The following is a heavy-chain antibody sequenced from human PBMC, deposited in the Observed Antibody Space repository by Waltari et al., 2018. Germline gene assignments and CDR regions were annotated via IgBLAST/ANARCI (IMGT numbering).Heavy chain of an antibody. CDR2: ISAYKCNT. V-gene: IGHV1-18*01. CDR1: GYTFTSYG. Sequence: QVQLVQSGAEVKKPGASVKVSCKASGYTFTSYGISWVRQAPGQGLEWMGWISAYKCNTNNAQKVQGRVSMTTDTSTRTAYMELRSRRGEDTGVYYCAKEVVVVAATHRGSYFDYWGQGTLVTVSS. J-gene: IGHJ4*02. CDR3: AKEVVVVAATHRGSYFDY. D-gene: IGHD2-15*01.